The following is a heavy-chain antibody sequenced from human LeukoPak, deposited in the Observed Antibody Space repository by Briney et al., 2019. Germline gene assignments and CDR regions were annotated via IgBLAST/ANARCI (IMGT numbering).Heavy chain of an antibody. D-gene: IGHD2-21*02. V-gene: IGHV3-11*04. CDR2: ISSSGSTI. CDR3: AKGVKYIVVVTAQHYFDY. J-gene: IGHJ4*02. Sequence: LSLTCAVYGGSFSGYYWSWIRQPPGKGLEWVSYISSSGSTIYYADSVKGRFTISRDNAKNSLYLQMNSLRADDTAVYYCAKGVKYIVVVTAQHYFDYWGQGTLVTVSS. CDR1: GGSFSGYY.